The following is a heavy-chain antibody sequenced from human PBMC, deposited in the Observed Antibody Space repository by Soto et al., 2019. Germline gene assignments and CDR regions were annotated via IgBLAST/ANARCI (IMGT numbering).Heavy chain of an antibody. Sequence: QVQLVQSGAEVKKPGASVKVSCRPSGYTFTAYYIHWVRQAPGQGLEWMGGVDPNSGGTRDAQNFQARVTMTRDTSTSTVSMELNWLRPDDTALYYCARDNYGPLDYWGQGTLVTVSS. CDR1: GYTFTAYY. J-gene: IGHJ4*02. D-gene: IGHD3-10*01. V-gene: IGHV1-2*02. CDR3: ARDNYGPLDY. CDR2: VDPNSGGT.